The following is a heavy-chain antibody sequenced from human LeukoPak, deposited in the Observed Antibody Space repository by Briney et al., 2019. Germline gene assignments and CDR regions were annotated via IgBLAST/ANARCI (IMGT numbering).Heavy chain of an antibody. V-gene: IGHV4-59*08. CDR3: ARPARYCSSGSCYSDWYFDL. D-gene: IGHD2-15*01. CDR2: IFYSGRT. J-gene: IGHJ2*01. CDR1: GDSMTNYY. Sequence: SETLSLTCIFSGDSMTNYYWNWLRQPPGKGLEWLGYIFYSGRTNYNPSLKSRVTMSVDTSKKQFTLNLTSVTAADTAVYYCARPARYCSSGSCYSDWYFDLWGRGTLVTVSS.